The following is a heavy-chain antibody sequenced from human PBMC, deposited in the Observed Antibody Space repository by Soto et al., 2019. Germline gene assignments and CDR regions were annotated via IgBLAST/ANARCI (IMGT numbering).Heavy chain of an antibody. D-gene: IGHD3-22*01. CDR3: ARSQRITMIVVVIANGGFDY. CDR2: INHSGST. J-gene: IGHJ4*02. CDR1: GGSFSGYY. V-gene: IGHV4-34*01. Sequence: SETLSLTCAVYGGSFSGYYWSWIRQPPGKGLEWIGEINHSGSTNYNPSLKSRVTISVDTSKNQFSLKLSSVTAADTAVYYCARSQRITMIVVVIANGGFDYWDQGTLVTVSS.